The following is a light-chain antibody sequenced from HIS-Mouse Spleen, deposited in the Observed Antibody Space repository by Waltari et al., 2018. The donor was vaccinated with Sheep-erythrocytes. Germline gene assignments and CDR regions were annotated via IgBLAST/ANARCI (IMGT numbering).Light chain of an antibody. V-gene: IGLV2-23*01. J-gene: IGLJ2*01. CDR2: EGS. CDR3: CSYAGSSTYVV. Sequence: QSALTQPASVSGSPGQSITISCTGTSSDVGSYNLVSWYQQHPGKAPKRMIYEGSKRPAGVSNRFSGSKSGHTASLTISGLQAEDEADYYCCSYAGSSTYVVFVGGTKLTVL. CDR1: SSDVGSYNL.